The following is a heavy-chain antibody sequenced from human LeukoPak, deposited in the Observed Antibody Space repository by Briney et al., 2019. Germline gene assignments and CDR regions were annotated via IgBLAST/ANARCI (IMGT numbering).Heavy chain of an antibody. Sequence: SETLSLTCTFSGGSINSYYWSWIRQPAGKGLEWIGRIYISGSTNYNPSLKSRVTMSVDTSKNQFSLKLSSVTAADTAVYYCARGGGLNYYYYYMDVWGKGTTVTISS. CDR3: ARGGGLNYYYYYMDV. CDR1: GGSINSYY. CDR2: IYISGST. D-gene: IGHD3-16*01. V-gene: IGHV4-4*07. J-gene: IGHJ6*03.